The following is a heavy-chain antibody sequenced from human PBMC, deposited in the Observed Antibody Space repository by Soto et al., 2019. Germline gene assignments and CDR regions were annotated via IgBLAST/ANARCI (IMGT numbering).Heavy chain of an antibody. V-gene: IGHV1-24*01. CDR1: GYTLTELS. J-gene: IGHJ4*02. Sequence: GASVKVSCKVSGYTLTELSMHWVRQAPGKGLEWMGGFDPEDGETIYAQKFQGRVTMTEDTSTDTAYMELSSLRSEDTAVYYCATVPKRSYHYYFDYWGQGTLVTVSS. CDR3: ATVPKRSYHYYFDY. CDR2: FDPEDGET. D-gene: IGHD2-2*01.